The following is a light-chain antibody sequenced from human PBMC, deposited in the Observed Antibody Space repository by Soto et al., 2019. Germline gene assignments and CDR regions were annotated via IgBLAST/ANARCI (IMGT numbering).Light chain of an antibody. CDR1: QSISSY. Sequence: DIQMTQSPSSLSASVGDRVTITCRASQSISSYLNWYQQKPGKAPKLLIYAASSLQSGVPSRFSGSGSGTDFTLTISSLQPEDVATYYCQQSYSTLPTFGGGTKVDIK. CDR3: QQSYSTLPT. CDR2: AAS. V-gene: IGKV1-39*01. J-gene: IGKJ4*01.